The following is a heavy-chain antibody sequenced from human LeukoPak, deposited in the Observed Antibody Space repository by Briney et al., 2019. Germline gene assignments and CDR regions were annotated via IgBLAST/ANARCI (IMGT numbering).Heavy chain of an antibody. Sequence: GGSLRLSCATYGFTFNNYGMNWVRQAPGKGLEWVSLSSGTSVYTQYADSVKGRFTVSRDNSKSTLYLQMNSLRAEDTAVYYCAKADYGDYDWGQGTLVTVSS. V-gene: IGHV3-23*01. J-gene: IGHJ4*02. CDR3: AKADYGDYD. CDR2: SSGTSVYT. D-gene: IGHD4-17*01. CDR1: GFTFNNYG.